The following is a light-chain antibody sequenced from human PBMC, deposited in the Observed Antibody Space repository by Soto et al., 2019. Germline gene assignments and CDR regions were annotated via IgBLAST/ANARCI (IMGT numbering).Light chain of an antibody. CDR2: GAS. CDR3: QQYNNWPGWT. J-gene: IGKJ1*01. CDR1: QSVSSN. Sequence: EIVMTQSPATLSVSPGERATLSCRASQSVSSNLAWYQQKPGQAPRLLIYGASTRATGIPARFSGSGSGTAFSPTISSLQSEDFAVYYCQQYNNWPGWTFGQGTKVEIK. V-gene: IGKV3-15*01.